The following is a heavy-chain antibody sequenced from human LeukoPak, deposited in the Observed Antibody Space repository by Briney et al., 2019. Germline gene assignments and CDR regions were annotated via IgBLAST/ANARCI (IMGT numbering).Heavy chain of an antibody. V-gene: IGHV1-2*02. Sequence: GASVKVSCKASGYTFTGYYMHWVRQAPGQGLEWMGWINPNSGGINYAQKFQGRVTMTRDTSISTAYMELSRLRSDDTAVYYCAVLRVLRFLDADYWGQGTLVTVSS. J-gene: IGHJ4*02. CDR2: INPNSGGI. D-gene: IGHD3-3*01. CDR1: GYTFTGYY. CDR3: AVLRVLRFLDADY.